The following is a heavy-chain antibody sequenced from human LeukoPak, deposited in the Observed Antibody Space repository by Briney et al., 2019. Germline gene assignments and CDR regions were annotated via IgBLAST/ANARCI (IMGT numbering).Heavy chain of an antibody. V-gene: IGHV1-69*04. Sequence: VASVKVSCKASGDTFIPYTFSWVRQAPGQGLEWIGRIIPSLDVANYAQKFQGRVTLSVDRDTATTYTEVTSLRSEDTAIYYCARDHCTPGTCLGGHWGQGTLVTVSS. D-gene: IGHD2-15*01. J-gene: IGHJ4*02. CDR1: GDTFIPYT. CDR3: ARDHCTPGTCLGGH. CDR2: IIPSLDVA.